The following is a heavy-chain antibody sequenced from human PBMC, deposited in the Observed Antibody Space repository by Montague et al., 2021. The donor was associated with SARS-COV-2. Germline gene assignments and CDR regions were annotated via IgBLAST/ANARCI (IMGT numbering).Heavy chain of an antibody. CDR1: GDSVSSNIAT. J-gene: IGHJ4*02. Sequence: CAISGDSVSSNIATWNWIRQSPSRGLEWLGRTYYRSKWYNDYAESVKSRITIDPDTSKHQFSLHLNPVTPEDTAVYYCARKPVGSKYYFDFWGQGTLVTVSS. CDR2: TYYRSKWYN. V-gene: IGHV6-1*01. CDR3: ARKPVGSKYYFDF. D-gene: IGHD4-11*01.